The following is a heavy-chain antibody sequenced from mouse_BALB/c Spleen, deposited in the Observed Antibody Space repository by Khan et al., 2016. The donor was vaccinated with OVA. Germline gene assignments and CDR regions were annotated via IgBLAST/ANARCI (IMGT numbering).Heavy chain of an antibody. J-gene: IGHJ4*01. D-gene: IGHD2-10*02. CDR2: ISYSGST. Sequence: EVQLVESGPGLVKPSQTLSLTCNVTGYSITSDYARNWIRQFPGNILEWMGYISYSGSTYYNPSLKRRIFITRDTSKNQFFMQLNSVTTEDTATYYCARYGSRYCCAIDYWGQGTSVTVSS. CDR1: GYSITSDYA. V-gene: IGHV3-2*02. CDR3: ARYGSRYCCAIDY.